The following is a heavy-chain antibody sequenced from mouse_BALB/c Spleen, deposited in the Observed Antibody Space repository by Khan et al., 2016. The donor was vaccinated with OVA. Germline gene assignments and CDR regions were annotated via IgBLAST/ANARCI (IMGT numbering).Heavy chain of an antibody. Sequence: QVQLKQSGAELARPGASVKMPCKASGYTFTSYTIHWIKLRPGQGLEWIGYINPSNGYTNYNQKFKDKATLTADKSSTTAYMELSSLTSDDSALXNCVRDGAYHRNDGWFAYWGQGTLVTVSA. D-gene: IGHD2-14*01. CDR3: VRDGAYHRNDGWFAY. J-gene: IGHJ3*01. CDR1: GYTFTSYT. V-gene: IGHV1-4*01. CDR2: INPSNGYT.